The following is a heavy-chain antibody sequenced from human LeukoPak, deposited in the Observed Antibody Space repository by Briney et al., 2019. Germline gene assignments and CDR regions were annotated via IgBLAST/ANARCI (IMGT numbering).Heavy chain of an antibody. CDR3: ARDLGSSGSPGGVDY. Sequence: PGGSLRLSCAASGFTFSSYEMNWVRQAPGKGLEWGSYISSSGSTIYYADSVKGRFTISRDNAKNSLYLQMNSLRAEDTAVYYCARDLGSSGSPGGVDYWGQGTLVTVSS. CDR1: GFTFSSYE. V-gene: IGHV3-48*03. CDR2: ISSSGSTI. D-gene: IGHD6-19*01. J-gene: IGHJ4*02.